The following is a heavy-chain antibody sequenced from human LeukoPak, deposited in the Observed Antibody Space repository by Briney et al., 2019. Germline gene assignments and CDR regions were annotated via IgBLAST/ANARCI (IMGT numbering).Heavy chain of an antibody. CDR1: GFTVSSNY. CDR2: IYSGDNT. Sequence: GRSLTLSCAASGFTVSSNYMSWVRQAPGKGLEWVSVIYSGDNTYYADSVKGRFTISRHNSKNTLYLQMNSLKPEDTAVYYCARGRDYFDYWGQGTLVTVSS. V-gene: IGHV3-53*04. CDR3: ARGRDYFDY. J-gene: IGHJ4*02.